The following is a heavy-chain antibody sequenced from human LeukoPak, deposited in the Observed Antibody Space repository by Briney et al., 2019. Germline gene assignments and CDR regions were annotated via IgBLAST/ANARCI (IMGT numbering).Heavy chain of an antibody. J-gene: IGHJ4*02. CDR2: ISGSGGYT. V-gene: IGHV3-23*01. Sequence: GGTLRLSCAGSGFSFSTYAMTWVRQAPGMGLESVSAISGSGGYTYCADSVKGRFTISRDNSKNTLYLQMNSLRAEDTAIYYCAKAEGKNPTGGRWLDWGQGTLVTVSS. CDR1: GFSFSTYA. D-gene: IGHD6-19*01. CDR3: AKAEGKNPTGGRWLD.